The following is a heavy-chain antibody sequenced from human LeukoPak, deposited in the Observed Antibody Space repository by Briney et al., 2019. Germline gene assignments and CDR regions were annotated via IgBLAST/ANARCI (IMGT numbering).Heavy chain of an antibody. J-gene: IGHJ6*03. V-gene: IGHV3-21*01. CDR3: ARGSGGQQLIRGYYYMDV. CDR1: GFTFCSYS. D-gene: IGHD6-6*01. CDR2: ISSTSRYI. Sequence: GGSLRLSCGASGFTFCSYSMICVRQGPGEGVEWVSSISSTSRYIYYADSVKGRFTISTDNATNPLYLQMSSLRAEDTAVYYCARGSGGQQLIRGYYYMDVWGKGTTVTVSS.